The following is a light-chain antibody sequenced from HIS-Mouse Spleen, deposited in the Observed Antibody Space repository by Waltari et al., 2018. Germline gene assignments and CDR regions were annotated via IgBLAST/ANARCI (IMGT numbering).Light chain of an antibody. J-gene: IGKJ1*01. CDR1: QGISSY. CDR3: QQLNSYPPT. CDR2: AAS. V-gene: IGKV1-9*01. Sequence: DIQLTQSPSFLSASVGDRVTITCRASQGISSYLAWYQQKPGKAPKLLIYAASTLQSGVPSRFSGSGSGTEFTLTVSSLQPEDFATYYCQQLNSYPPTFGQGTKVGSK.